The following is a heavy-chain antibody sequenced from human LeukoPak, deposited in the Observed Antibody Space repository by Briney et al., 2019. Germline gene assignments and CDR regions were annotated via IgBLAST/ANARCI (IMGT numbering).Heavy chain of an antibody. CDR2: IKYDGSRT. CDR3: IKDTIFTVDSFDY. J-gene: IGHJ4*02. D-gene: IGHD3-3*01. V-gene: IGHV3-30*02. Sequence: GGSLRLSCAVSGMTFERHGMHWVRQPPGKGLEWLAFIKYDGSRTDYEDSVKGRFTVSRDNSKNTLYLEMNSLRAEDTAVYYCIKDTIFTVDSFDYWGQGTLVTVSS. CDR1: GMTFERHG.